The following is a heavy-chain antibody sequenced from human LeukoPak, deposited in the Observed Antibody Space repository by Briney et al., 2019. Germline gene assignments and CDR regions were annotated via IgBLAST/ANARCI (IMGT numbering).Heavy chain of an antibody. D-gene: IGHD2-21*01. CDR1: GGSISSGSYY. Sequence: SETLSLICTVSGGSISSGSYYWTWIRQPAGKGLEWIGHIYTNGRTNYSPSLKSRVTISLDTSKSQFSLKVSSVTAADTAVYYCARVDWLANHYYYMDVWGKGTTVTVSS. CDR3: ARVDWLANHYYYMDV. J-gene: IGHJ6*03. V-gene: IGHV4-61*09. CDR2: IYTNGRT.